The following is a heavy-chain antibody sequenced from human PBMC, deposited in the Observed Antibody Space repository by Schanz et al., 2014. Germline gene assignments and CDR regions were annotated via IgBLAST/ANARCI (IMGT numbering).Heavy chain of an antibody. Sequence: EVQLVESGGGLVQPGGSLRLSCGGSGFTFSKYWMSWVRQAPGKGLEWVANIKQDGSEKYYVDAVKGRFTISRDNAKNSMYLHMKSLRGEDTAVYYCARDNYYGSGSCAYWGQGTLVTVPS. V-gene: IGHV3-7*04. CDR2: IKQDGSEK. CDR1: GFTFSKYW. CDR3: ARDNYYGSGSCAY. D-gene: IGHD3-10*01. J-gene: IGHJ4*02.